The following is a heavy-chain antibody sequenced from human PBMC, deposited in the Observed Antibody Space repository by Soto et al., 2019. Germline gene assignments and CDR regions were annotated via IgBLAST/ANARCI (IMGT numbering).Heavy chain of an antibody. CDR3: VKAPGFGLVTYSQY. J-gene: IGHJ4*02. D-gene: IGHD3-3*01. V-gene: IGHV3-30*18. Sequence: QVQLVESGGGVVQPGRSLRLSCAASGFTLSSYSMHWVRQAPGKGLEWVAVISYDGSNKYYADSVKGRFTISRDNSKNTLYLQINSLRAEDAAVYYCVKAPGFGLVTYSQYWGQGTLVTVSS. CDR2: ISYDGSNK. CDR1: GFTLSSYS.